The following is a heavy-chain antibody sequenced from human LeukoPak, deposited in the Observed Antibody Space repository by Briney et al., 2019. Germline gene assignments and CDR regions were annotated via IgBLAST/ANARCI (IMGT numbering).Heavy chain of an antibody. CDR3: ARDYSRLAVAPNWFDP. CDR1: GFTFSSYS. CDR2: ISSSSSYI. J-gene: IGHJ5*02. Sequence: GGSLRLSCAASGFTFSSYSMNWVRQAPGKGLEWVSSISSSSSYIYYADSVKGRFTISRDNAKNSLYLQMNSLRAEDTAVYYCARDYSRLAVAPNWFDPWGQGTLVTVSS. D-gene: IGHD2-15*01. V-gene: IGHV3-21*01.